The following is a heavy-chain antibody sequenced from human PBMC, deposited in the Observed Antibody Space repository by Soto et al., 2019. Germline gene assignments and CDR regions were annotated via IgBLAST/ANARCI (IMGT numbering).Heavy chain of an antibody. CDR1: GVTISSNE. D-gene: IGHD6-13*01. J-gene: IGHJ4*02. CDR3: ARYRREAVAGYTLDN. Sequence: PSYSLSLTSTASGVTISSNECTLIRKAPGKGREWNGHVYNIGRTNYNPCLKSQGTISEDTCKSTISLKANSNTAVATAVNIGARYRREAVAGYTLDNWGQGILVTVSS. V-gene: IGHV4-59*07. CDR2: VYNIGRT.